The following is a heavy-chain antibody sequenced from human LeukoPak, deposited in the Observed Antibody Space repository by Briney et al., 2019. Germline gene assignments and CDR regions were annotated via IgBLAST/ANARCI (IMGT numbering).Heavy chain of an antibody. J-gene: IGHJ4*02. CDR1: GYTFTSYD. D-gene: IGHD1-1*01. Sequence: ASVKVSCKASGYTFTSYDINWVRQATGQGLEWTGWMNPNSGNTGYAQKFQGRVTMTRNTSISTAYMELSSLRSEDTAVYYCARYRGYNQDIDYWGQGTLVTVSS. V-gene: IGHV1-8*01. CDR2: MNPNSGNT. CDR3: ARYRGYNQDIDY.